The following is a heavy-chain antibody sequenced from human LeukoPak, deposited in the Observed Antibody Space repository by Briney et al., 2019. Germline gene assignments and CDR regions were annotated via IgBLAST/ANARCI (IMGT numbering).Heavy chain of an antibody. D-gene: IGHD2/OR15-2a*01. Sequence: GGSLRLSCAASGFIVSSKYMNWVRQAPGKGLEWVSGIYSNGNTYYADPVKGRFTISRDNSKSTLYLQMNSLRVEDTAVYYCGSSTFHYYYHGMDVWGQGATVTVSS. CDR2: IYSNGNT. V-gene: IGHV3-53*01. J-gene: IGHJ6*02. CDR1: GFIVSSKY. CDR3: GSSTFHYYYHGMDV.